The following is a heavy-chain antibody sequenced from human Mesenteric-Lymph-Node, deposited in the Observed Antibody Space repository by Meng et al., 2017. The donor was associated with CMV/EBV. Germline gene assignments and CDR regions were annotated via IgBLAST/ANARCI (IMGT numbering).Heavy chain of an antibody. J-gene: IGHJ4*02. CDR1: GFTFSSYS. Sequence: GESLKISCAASGFTFSSYSMNWVRQAPGKGLEWVSSISSSSSYIYYADSVKGRLTISRDNAKNSLYLQMNSLRAEDTAVYYCARDLLTSQGLDYWGQGTLVTVSS. V-gene: IGHV3-21*01. CDR2: ISSSSSYI. CDR3: ARDLLTSQGLDY.